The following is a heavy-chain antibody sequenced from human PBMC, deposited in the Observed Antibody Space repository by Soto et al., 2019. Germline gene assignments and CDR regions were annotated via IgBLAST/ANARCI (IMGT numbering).Heavy chain of an antibody. V-gene: IGHV5-51*01. CDR3: ARQEGGCSGGRCFNWFDP. D-gene: IGHD2-15*01. CDR1: GYSFTSYW. Sequence: GESLKISCKGSGYSFTSYWIGWVRQMPGKGLEWMGIIYPGDSDTRYSPSFQGQVTISADKSISTAYLQWSSLKASDTAMYYCARQEGGCSGGRCFNWFDPWGQGTLVTVSS. J-gene: IGHJ5*02. CDR2: IYPGDSDT.